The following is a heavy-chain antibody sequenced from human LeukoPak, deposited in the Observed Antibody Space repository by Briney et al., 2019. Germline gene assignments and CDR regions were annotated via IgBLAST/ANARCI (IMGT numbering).Heavy chain of an antibody. J-gene: IGHJ4*02. CDR2: IRSSGSTI. D-gene: IGHD3-22*01. CDR1: GFTFSSYE. Sequence: GGSLRLSCAASGFTFSSYEMNWVRQAPGKGLEWVSYIRSSGSTIYYADSLKGRLTISSDNANNSLYLQLNSLRAEDTAVYYCARAHYYDSSGLDFWGQGTLVTVSS. CDR3: ARAHYYDSSGLDF. V-gene: IGHV3-48*03.